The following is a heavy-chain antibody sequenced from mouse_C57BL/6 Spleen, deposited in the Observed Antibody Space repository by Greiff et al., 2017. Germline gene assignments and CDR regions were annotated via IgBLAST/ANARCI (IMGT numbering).Heavy chain of an antibody. CDR1: GFTFSSYG. Sequence: DVKLQESGGDLVKPGGSLKLSCAASGFTFSSYGMSWVRQTPDKRLEWVATISSGGSYTYYPDSVKGRFTISRDNAKNTLYLQMSSLKSEDTAMYYCARHEYDYAMDYWGQGTSVTVSS. CDR3: ARHEYDYAMDY. V-gene: IGHV5-6*02. J-gene: IGHJ4*01. CDR2: ISSGGSYT. D-gene: IGHD2-10*02.